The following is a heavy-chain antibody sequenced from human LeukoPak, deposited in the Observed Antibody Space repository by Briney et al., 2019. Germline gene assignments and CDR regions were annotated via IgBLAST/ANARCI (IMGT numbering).Heavy chain of an antibody. Sequence: SETLSLTCAVYGGSFSGYYWSWIRQPPGKGLEWIGEINHSGSTNYNPSLKSRVTISVDTSKNQFSLTLSSVTAADTAVYYCARGGWWLVSTGFWFDPWGQGTLVTVSS. CDR2: INHSGST. J-gene: IGHJ5*02. CDR3: ARGGWWLVSTGFWFDP. D-gene: IGHD6-19*01. V-gene: IGHV4-34*01. CDR1: GGSFSGYY.